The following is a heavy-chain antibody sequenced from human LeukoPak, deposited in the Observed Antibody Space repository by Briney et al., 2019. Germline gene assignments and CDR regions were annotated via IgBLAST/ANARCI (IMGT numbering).Heavy chain of an antibody. J-gene: IGHJ4*02. V-gene: IGHV4-34*01. CDR3: AKAEYDFWSGYASWGD. CDR2: INHSGST. CDR1: GGSFSGYY. Sequence: PSETLSLTCAVYGGSFSGYYWSWIRQPPGKGLEWIGEINHSGSTNYNPSLKSRVTISVDTSKNQFSLNLNSVTAADTAVYYCAKAEYDFWSGYASWGDWGQGNLVTVSS. D-gene: IGHD3-3*01.